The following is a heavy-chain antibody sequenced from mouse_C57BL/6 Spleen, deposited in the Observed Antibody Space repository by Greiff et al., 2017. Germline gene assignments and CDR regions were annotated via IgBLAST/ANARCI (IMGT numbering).Heavy chain of an antibody. Sequence: VQLKQSGTVLARPGASVKMSCKTSGYTFTSYWMHWVKQRPGQGLEWIGAIYPGNSDTSYNQKFKGKAKLTAVTSASTAYMELSSLTNEDSAVYYWTRGAIYYDYDGREYYAMDDWGQGTSVTVSS. CDR1: GYTFTSYW. V-gene: IGHV1-5*01. D-gene: IGHD2-4*01. CDR2: IYPGNSDT. J-gene: IGHJ4*01. CDR3: TRGAIYYDYDGREYYAMDD.